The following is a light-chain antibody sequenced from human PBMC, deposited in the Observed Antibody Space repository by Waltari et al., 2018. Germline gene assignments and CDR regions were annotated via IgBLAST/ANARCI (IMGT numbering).Light chain of an antibody. CDR1: QDISYY. CDR3: QYDDFSMSST. CDR2: EES. V-gene: IGKV1-33*01. J-gene: IGKJ5*01. Sequence: DIQVTQSPSSLSVSVGDRVTITCQASQDISYYLNWYQQKPGKAPKLLIFEESNLAVGVPSRFSGSRYGADFSFTISSLQPEDIGTYYCQYDDFSMSSTFGQGTRLEIK.